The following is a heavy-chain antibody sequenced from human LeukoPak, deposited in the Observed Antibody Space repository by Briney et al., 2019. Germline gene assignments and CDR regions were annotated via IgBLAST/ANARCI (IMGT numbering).Heavy chain of an antibody. CDR1: GGSIDSFS. CDR3: ARYLTYYYGSSGYYHFDY. J-gene: IGHJ4*02. CDR2: VYYSGST. V-gene: IGHV4-59*01. D-gene: IGHD3-22*01. Sequence: TSETLSLTCTVSGGSIDSFSWNWIRQPPGKGLEWIGSVYYSGSTNYNPSLKSRATISVDTSKNQFSLKLSSVTAADTAVYYCARYLTYYYGSSGYYHFDYWGQGTLVTVSS.